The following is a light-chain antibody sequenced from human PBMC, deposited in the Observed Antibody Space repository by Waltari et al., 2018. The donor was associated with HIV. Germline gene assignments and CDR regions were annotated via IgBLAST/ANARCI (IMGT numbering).Light chain of an antibody. V-gene: IGLV2-11*01. CDR3: CSYAGSYTFGV. CDR2: DVS. Sequence: QSALTQPRSVSGSPGQSVTISCTGTSSDGGGFNYVSWYQQHPGKAPKLMIYDVSKRPSGVPDRFSGSKSGNTASLTISGLQAEDEADYYCCSYAGSYTFGVFGTGTKVTVL. CDR1: SSDGGGFNY. J-gene: IGLJ1*01.